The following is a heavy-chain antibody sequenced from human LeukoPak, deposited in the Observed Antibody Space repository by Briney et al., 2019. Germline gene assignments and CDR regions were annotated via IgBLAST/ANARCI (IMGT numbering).Heavy chain of an antibody. CDR3: VRDFRSADY. CDR2: ICPDGTVT. V-gene: IGHV3-74*01. CDR1: GFTVSSNY. Sequence: GGSLRLSCAASGFTVSSNYMSWVRHAPGKGPMWVSRICPDGTVTNYADSVKARFIISRDNARNTVYLQMNSLRVEDTAVYYCVRDFRSADYWGQGTLVTVSS. J-gene: IGHJ4*02.